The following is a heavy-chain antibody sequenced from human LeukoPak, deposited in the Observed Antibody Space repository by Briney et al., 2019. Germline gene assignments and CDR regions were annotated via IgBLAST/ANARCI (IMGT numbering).Heavy chain of an antibody. CDR2: IYYSGST. CDR1: GGSVSSTTYS. D-gene: IGHD3-3*01. Sequence: SETLSLTCAVSGGSVSSTTYSWGWIRQPPGKGLEWIGYIYYSGSTYYNPSLKSRVTISVDGSKNQFSLKLNSVTAADTAVYYCARGFSHDAFDIWGQGTMVTVPS. CDR3: ARGFSHDAFDI. V-gene: IGHV4-39*07. J-gene: IGHJ3*02.